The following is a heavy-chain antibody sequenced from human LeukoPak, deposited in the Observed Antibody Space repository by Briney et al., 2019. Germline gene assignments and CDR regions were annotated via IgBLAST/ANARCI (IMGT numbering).Heavy chain of an antibody. Sequence: PGGSLRLSRAASGFTFISYAMNWVRQVPGKGLEWVSCISTTSSYIFYADSVKGRVTISRDNAKNSLYLQMNSLRAGDTAVYYCARGPSADYHYMDVWGKGTTVTVSS. J-gene: IGHJ6*03. V-gene: IGHV3-21*01. CDR2: ISTTSSYI. CDR3: ARGPSADYHYMDV. CDR1: GFTFISYA.